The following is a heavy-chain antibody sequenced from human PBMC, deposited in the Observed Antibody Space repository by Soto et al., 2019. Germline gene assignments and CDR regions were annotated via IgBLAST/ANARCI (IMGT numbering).Heavy chain of an antibody. Sequence: QVQFVQSGAEVKKPGASVKVSCRASGYTFTSYPLHWVRQAPGQRIEWMGWINAGNGNTRFSPKVQDRVIMTRDTAASTIHMELSSLRSEDTAVYYSSREVRTISGVVLLDYWGHGTLVTVSS. V-gene: IGHV1-3*01. CDR2: INAGNGNT. CDR1: GYTFTSYP. J-gene: IGHJ4*01. D-gene: IGHD3-3*01. CDR3: SREVRTISGVVLLDY.